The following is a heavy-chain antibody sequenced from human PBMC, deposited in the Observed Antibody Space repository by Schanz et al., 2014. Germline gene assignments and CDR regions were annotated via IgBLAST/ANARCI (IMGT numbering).Heavy chain of an antibody. D-gene: IGHD5-12*01. CDR2: FIPILDVG. V-gene: IGHV1-69*08. J-gene: IGHJ6*02. Sequence: QVQLVQSGAEVKKPGSSMKVSCKASGGTFNSYTISWVRQARGQGLEWVGRFIPILDVGNYAQQFQGRVTFTADKSTSTAYMELSSLRYEDTAVYFCARDLTVDTGYVVHYYYYGMDVWGQGTTVTVSS. CDR3: ARDLTVDTGYVVHYYYYGMDV. CDR1: GGTFNSYT.